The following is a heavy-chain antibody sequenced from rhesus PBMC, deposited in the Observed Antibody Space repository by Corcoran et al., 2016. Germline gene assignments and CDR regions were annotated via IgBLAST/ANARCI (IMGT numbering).Heavy chain of an antibody. Sequence: QLQESGPGLVKPSETLSLTCAVSGYSISRVYGWIWIRQPPGTGLEWIGYISYSGSTSYNPSLKILVTSSRDTSKNQCSLKRSSVTASDTAGYYCAREVYSGSWNGAFDFWGQGLRVTVSS. V-gene: IGHV4-122*02. D-gene: IGHD6-25*01. CDR2: ISYSGST. CDR1: GYSISRVYG. CDR3: AREVYSGSWNGAFDF. J-gene: IGHJ3*01.